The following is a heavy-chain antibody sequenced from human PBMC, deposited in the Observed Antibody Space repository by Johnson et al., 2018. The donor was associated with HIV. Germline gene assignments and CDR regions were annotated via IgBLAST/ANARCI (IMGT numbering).Heavy chain of an antibody. J-gene: IGHJ3*02. CDR1: GFTFSSYA. D-gene: IGHD6-19*01. CDR3: ARTMVSSGWYEGDAVDI. V-gene: IGHV3-66*01. CDR2: IYSGGST. Sequence: VQLVESGGGVVQPGRSLRLSCAASGFTFSSYAMHWVRQAPGKGLEWVSVIYSGGSTYYADSVKGRFTISRDNSKNTLYLQMNSRRAEDTAVYYCARTMVSSGWYEGDAVDIWGQGTMVTVSS.